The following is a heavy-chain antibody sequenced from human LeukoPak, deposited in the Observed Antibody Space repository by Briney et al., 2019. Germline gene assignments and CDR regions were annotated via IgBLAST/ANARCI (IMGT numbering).Heavy chain of an antibody. V-gene: IGHV4-4*07. CDR1: GGSISSYY. CDR2: IYTSGST. Sequence: SETLSLTCTVSGGSISSYYWSWIRQPAGKGLEWIGRIYTSGSTNYNPSLKSRVTISVDKSKNQFSLKLSSVTAAGTAVYYCAREVAAAGYYYYYYMDVWGKGTTVTVSS. CDR3: AREVAAAGYYYYYYMDV. D-gene: IGHD6-13*01. J-gene: IGHJ6*03.